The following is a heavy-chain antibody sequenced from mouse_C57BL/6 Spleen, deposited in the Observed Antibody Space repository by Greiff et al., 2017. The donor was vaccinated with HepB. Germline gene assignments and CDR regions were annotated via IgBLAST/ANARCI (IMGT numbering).Heavy chain of an antibody. CDR1: GFTFSSYG. D-gene: IGHD2-1*01. J-gene: IGHJ4*01. CDR2: ISSGGSYT. Sequence: EVQLVESGGDLVKPGGSLKLSCAASGFTFSSYGMSWVRQTPDKRLEWVATISSGGSYTYYPDSVKGRFTISRDNAKNTLYLQMSSLKSEDTAMYYCAREGDLIYYGNPYAMDYWGQGTSVTVSS. CDR3: AREGDLIYYGNPYAMDY. V-gene: IGHV5-6*01.